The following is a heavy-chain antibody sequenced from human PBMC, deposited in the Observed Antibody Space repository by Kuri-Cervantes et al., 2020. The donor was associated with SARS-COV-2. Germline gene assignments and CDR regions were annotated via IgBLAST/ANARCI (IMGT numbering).Heavy chain of an antibody. D-gene: IGHD3-3*01. CDR2: ISYDGSNK. CDR1: GFTFSSYA. Sequence: GESLKITCAASGFTFSSYAMHWVRQAPGKGLEWVAVISYDGSNKYYADSVKGRFTISRDNSKNTLYLQMNSLRAEDTAVYYCARDRKETYDFWSGYYNPPWFDPWGQGTLVTVSS. J-gene: IGHJ5*02. CDR3: ARDRKETYDFWSGYYNPPWFDP. V-gene: IGHV3-30-3*01.